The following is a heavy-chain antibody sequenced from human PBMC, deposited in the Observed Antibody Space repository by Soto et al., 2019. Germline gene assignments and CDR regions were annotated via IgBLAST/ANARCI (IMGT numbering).Heavy chain of an antibody. CDR3: AADEYSSSSGLDYYFYYGMDV. J-gene: IGHJ6*02. V-gene: IGHV1-58*01. Sequence: QMQLVQSGPEVKKPGTSVKVSCKASGFTFTSSAVQWMRQARGQRLECIGWIVVGSGNTNYAQKFQERVTITRDMSTSTAYMELSSLRSEDTAVYYCAADEYSSSSGLDYYFYYGMDVWGQGTTVTVSS. D-gene: IGHD6-6*01. CDR2: IVVGSGNT. CDR1: GFTFTSSA.